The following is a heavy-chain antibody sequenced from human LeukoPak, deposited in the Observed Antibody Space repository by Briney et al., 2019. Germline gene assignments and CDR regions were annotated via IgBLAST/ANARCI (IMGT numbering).Heavy chain of an antibody. CDR2: ISGSGGST. D-gene: IGHD6-19*01. CDR3: AKHRLAVAGKTYNDY. Sequence: TGGSLRLSCAASGFTFSSYAMSWVRQAPGKGLEWVSAISGSGGSTYYADSVKGRFTISRDNSKNTLYLQMNSLRAEDTAVYYCAKHRLAVAGKTYNDYWGQGTLVTVSS. CDR1: GFTFSSYA. V-gene: IGHV3-23*01. J-gene: IGHJ4*02.